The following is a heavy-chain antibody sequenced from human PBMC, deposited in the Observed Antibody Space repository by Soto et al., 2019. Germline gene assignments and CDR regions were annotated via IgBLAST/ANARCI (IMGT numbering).Heavy chain of an antibody. Sequence: QVQLQQWGAGLLKPSETLSLTCAVYGGSFSGYYWSWIRQPPGKGLEWIGEINHSGSTNYNPSLKSRVTQSVDTSKNQFSLKLSSVTAADTAVYYCARAQGIAVAGMASLDYWGQGTLVTVSS. CDR2: INHSGST. V-gene: IGHV4-34*01. CDR1: GGSFSGYY. J-gene: IGHJ4*02. CDR3: ARAQGIAVAGMASLDY. D-gene: IGHD6-19*01.